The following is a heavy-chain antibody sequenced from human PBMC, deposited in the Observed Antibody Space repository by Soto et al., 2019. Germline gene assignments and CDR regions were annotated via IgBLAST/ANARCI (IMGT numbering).Heavy chain of an antibody. D-gene: IGHD1-26*01. V-gene: IGHV3-30*18. J-gene: IGHJ4*02. Sequence: PWGTLRLSCSAAGFSYSDYGMHLVRKGPGKGLEWLAALSHGGIRKHDADLVKGRFTISRDNSKITVYLHLSSLRRDDTAKYHCVKDWVRGSNRYQLGYLDQGTVVAVSS. CDR1: GFSYSDYG. CDR3: VKDWVRGSNRYQLGY. CDR2: LSHGGIRK.